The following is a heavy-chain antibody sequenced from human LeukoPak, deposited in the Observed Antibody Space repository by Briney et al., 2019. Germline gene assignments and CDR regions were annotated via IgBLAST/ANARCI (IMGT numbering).Heavy chain of an antibody. J-gene: IGHJ4*02. V-gene: IGHV3-74*01. D-gene: IGHD6-19*01. CDR2: VNPQGSGT. Sequence: PGESLRLSCAASAFTFSSYWMHCVRQAPGKGLVWVSRVNPQGSGTSYTDSVKGRFTTSRDNAKDALHLRMDNLRVEDTAVYYCARARWSTTGWFLGYWGQGTLVTVSS. CDR3: ARARWSTTGWFLGY. CDR1: AFTFSSYW.